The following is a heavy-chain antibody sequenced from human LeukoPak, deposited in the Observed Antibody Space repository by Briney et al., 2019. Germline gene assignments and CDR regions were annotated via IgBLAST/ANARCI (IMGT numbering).Heavy chain of an antibody. Sequence: PGGSLRLSCSASGFTFSDYAMHWVRQAPGXGLEYISTISNNGGSTYYAASVRVRFTISRDHSKSTLFLQMRGLGTEDTAVYYCVQGLSSSWSAGHFPHWGQGTLVTVSS. CDR2: ISNNGGST. V-gene: IGHV3-64D*06. D-gene: IGHD6-13*01. J-gene: IGHJ1*01. CDR1: GFTFSDYA. CDR3: VQGLSSSWSAGHFPH.